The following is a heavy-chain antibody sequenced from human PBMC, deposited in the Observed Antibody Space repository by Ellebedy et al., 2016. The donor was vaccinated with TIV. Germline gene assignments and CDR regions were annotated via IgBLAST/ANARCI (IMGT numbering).Heavy chain of an antibody. Sequence: GESLKISCAASGFTFSSYGMHWVRQAPGKGLEWVAVISYDGSNKYYADSVKGRFTISRDNSKNTLYLQMNSLRAEDTAVYYCAKDRRSVQGYGDYYGMDVWGQGTTVTVSS. CDR2: ISYDGSNK. CDR1: GFTFSSYG. CDR3: AKDRRSVQGYGDYYGMDV. D-gene: IGHD4-17*01. J-gene: IGHJ6*02. V-gene: IGHV3-30*18.